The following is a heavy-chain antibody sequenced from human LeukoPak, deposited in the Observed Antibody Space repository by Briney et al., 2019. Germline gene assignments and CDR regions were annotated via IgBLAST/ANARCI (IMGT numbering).Heavy chain of an antibody. CDR2: IKDDGSEK. CDR1: KFTLSSSW. J-gene: IGHJ3*02. CDR3: ARDPQHGALDI. Sequence: PGGSLRLSCAGSKFTLSSSWMSWLRQAPGKGLEWVANIKDDGSEKYYVDSVEGRSTISRDNAKNSLYLQMNSLGVEDTAVYYCARDPQHGALDIWGQGTMVTVSS. V-gene: IGHV3-7*01. D-gene: IGHD4/OR15-4a*01.